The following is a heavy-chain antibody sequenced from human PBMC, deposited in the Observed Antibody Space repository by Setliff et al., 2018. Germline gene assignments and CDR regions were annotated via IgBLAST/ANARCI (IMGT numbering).Heavy chain of an antibody. CDR1: GGSFSGYY. CDR3: TRGPDGYTYQGAFDI. Sequence: SETLSLTCAVYGGSFSGYYWSWIRQPPGKGLEWIGYIYYSGSTYYNPSLKSRVTISVDTSKNQFSLKLSSVTVADTAVYYCTRGPDGYTYQGAFDIWGQGTMVT. CDR2: IYYSGST. J-gene: IGHJ3*02. V-gene: IGHV4-34*01. D-gene: IGHD5-12*01.